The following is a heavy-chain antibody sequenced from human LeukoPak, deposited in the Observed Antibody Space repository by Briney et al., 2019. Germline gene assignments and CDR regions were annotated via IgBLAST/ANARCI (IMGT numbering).Heavy chain of an antibody. J-gene: IGHJ6*03. CDR1: GGSISSYY. CDR2: IYYSGST. D-gene: IGHD3-16*01. CDR3: ARAAGGYYYYYMDV. Sequence: PSETLSLTCTVSGGSISSYYWSWIRQPPGKGLEWIGYIYYSGSTNYNPSLKSRVTISVDTSKNHFSLKLSSVTAADTAVYYCARAAGGYYYYYMDVWGKGTTVTVSS. V-gene: IGHV4-59*01.